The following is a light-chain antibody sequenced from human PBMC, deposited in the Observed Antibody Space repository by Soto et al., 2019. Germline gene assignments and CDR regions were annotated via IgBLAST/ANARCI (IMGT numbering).Light chain of an antibody. J-gene: IGKJ1*01. V-gene: IGKV3-20*01. CDR2: GTS. Sequence: EIVLTRSPGTLYLSPGERATLSCRASQSVSSSYLAWYQQKPGQAPRLLIYGTSSRATAIPDRFSGSGSGTDFTLNISRLEPEDVAVYYCQQYGSSSWTFGQGTKVEIK. CDR3: QQYGSSSWT. CDR1: QSVSSSY.